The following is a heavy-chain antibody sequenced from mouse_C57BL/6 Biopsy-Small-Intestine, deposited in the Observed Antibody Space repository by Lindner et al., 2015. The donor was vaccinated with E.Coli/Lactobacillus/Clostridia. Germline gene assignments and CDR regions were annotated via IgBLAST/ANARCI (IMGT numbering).Heavy chain of an antibody. CDR3: APYSNYASYFAY. CDR2: IYPGDGDT. V-gene: IGHV1-82*01. J-gene: IGHJ3*01. CDR1: GYAFSTSW. D-gene: IGHD2-5*01. Sequence: VQLQESGPELVKPGASVKISCKASGYAFSTSWMNWVKQRPGKGLEWIGRIYPGDGDTTYSGKFKGKATLTADKSSSTAYLQLSSLTSEDSAVYFCAPYSNYASYFAYWGQGTLVTVSA.